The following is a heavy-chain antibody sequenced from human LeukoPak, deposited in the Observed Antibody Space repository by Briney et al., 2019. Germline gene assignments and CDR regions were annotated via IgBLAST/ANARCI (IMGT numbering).Heavy chain of an antibody. D-gene: IGHD2-15*01. J-gene: IGHJ4*02. CDR3: ARGAPGSSCSGGSCPYFDF. CDR2: VNPNSGHT. CDR1: RYTFTRYD. V-gene: IGHV1-8*01. Sequence: ATLNLSSKVSRYTFTRYDINWVRQATGQGLEWMGWVNPNSGHTGFAQKFQDRVSMTTNTSISTAYIEVRSLKSEDTAVYYCARGAPGSSCSGGSCPYFDFWGQGTLASVSS.